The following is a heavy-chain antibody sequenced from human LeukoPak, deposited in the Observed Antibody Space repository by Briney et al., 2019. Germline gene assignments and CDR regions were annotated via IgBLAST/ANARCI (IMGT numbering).Heavy chain of an antibody. Sequence: GGSLRLSCEDSGFTFRSYEMNWVRQAPGKGLEWIAYLSSSGSAFSYADSVKGRFTIARDNAKNSVYLEMDSLRADDTAVYYCAELGITMIGGVWGKGTTVTISS. CDR2: LSSSGSAF. CDR1: GFTFRSYE. J-gene: IGHJ6*04. V-gene: IGHV3-48*03. D-gene: IGHD3-10*02. CDR3: AELGITMIGGV.